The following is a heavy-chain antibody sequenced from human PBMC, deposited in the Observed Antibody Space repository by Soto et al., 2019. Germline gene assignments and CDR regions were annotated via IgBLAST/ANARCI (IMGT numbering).Heavy chain of an antibody. D-gene: IGHD2-2*01. CDR2: IYHSGNS. V-gene: IGHV4-4*02. CDR3: ARSTGYCSDTTCYNWFDP. J-gene: IGHJ5*02. CDR1: GGSISSSSW. Sequence: QVQLQESGPGLVKPSGTLSLTCAVSGGSISSSSWWSWGRQPPGKGLEWIGEIYHSGNSNYNPSLKRPVTISVDKSIFRFSLKLTSVTAAVTAVYYCARSTGYCSDTTCYNWFDPWGQGTLVTVSS.